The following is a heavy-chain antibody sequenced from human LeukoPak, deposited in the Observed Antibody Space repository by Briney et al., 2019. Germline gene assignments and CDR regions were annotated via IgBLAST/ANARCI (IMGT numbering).Heavy chain of an antibody. V-gene: IGHV3-21*01. CDR3: ASLPPFYMDV. J-gene: IGHJ6*03. CDR2: ISSSSSYI. Sequence: GGSLRLSCAASGFTFSSYSMNWVRQAPGKGLEWVSSISSSSSYIHYADSVKGRFTISRDNAKNSLYLQMNSLRAEDTAVYYCASLPPFYMDVWGKGTTVTVSS. CDR1: GFTFSSYS.